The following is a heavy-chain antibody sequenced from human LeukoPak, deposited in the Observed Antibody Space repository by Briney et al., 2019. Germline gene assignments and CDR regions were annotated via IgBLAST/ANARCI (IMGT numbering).Heavy chain of an antibody. V-gene: IGHV4-34*03. CDR3: VTSVRGAAAALLDP. J-gene: IGHJ5*02. CDR1: GGSFSGYY. D-gene: IGHD3-10*01. Sequence: SETLSLTCAVHGGSFSGYYWSWICQPPGKGLEWIGEINHSGRTNFNPSPKSRVSISVDTSKNQCSLKLSSVTAAGQGVYYLVTSVRGAAAALLDPWGQGTLVTVSS. CDR2: INHSGRT.